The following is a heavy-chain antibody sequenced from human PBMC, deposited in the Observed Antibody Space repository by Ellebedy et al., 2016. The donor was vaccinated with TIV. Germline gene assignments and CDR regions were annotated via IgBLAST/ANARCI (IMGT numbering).Heavy chain of an antibody. V-gene: IGHV1-69*13. Sequence: AASVTVSCKASGGTLSSYAISWVRQAPGQGPEWMGGIIPVFGTTNYAQKFQGRVTITADESTSTAYMELRSLRSEDTAIYYSARSSSPYVVVVTGAFDYWGQGTLVTVSS. CDR3: ARSSSPYVVVVTGAFDY. J-gene: IGHJ4*02. CDR1: GGTLSSYA. D-gene: IGHD2-15*01. CDR2: IIPVFGTT.